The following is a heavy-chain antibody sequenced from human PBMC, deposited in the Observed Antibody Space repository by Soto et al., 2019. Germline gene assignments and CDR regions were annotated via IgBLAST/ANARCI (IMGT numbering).Heavy chain of an antibody. V-gene: IGHV3-23*01. J-gene: IGHJ5*02. CDR1: GFTFSSYA. CDR3: AKDCSSTSCYRFDP. CDR2: ISGSGGST. D-gene: IGHD2-2*02. Sequence: GWSLRLSCAASGFTFSSYAMSWVRQAPGKGLEWVSAISGSGGSTYYADSVKGRFTISRDNSKNTLYLQMNSLRAEDTAVYYCAKDCSSTSCYRFDPWGQGTLVTVSS.